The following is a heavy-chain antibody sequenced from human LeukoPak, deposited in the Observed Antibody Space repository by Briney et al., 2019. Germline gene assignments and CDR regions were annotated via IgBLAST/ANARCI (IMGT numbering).Heavy chain of an antibody. CDR2: ISAYNGNT. CDR1: GYTFTSYG. D-gene: IGHD3-22*01. Sequence: ASVKVSCTPSGYTFTSYGIRWVRQAPGQGLEWMGWISAYNGNTNYAQKLQGRVTMTTDTSTSTAYMELRSLRSDDTAVYYCAREERYDSSGYYYDWGQGTLVTVSS. J-gene: IGHJ4*02. CDR3: AREERYDSSGYYYD. V-gene: IGHV1-18*01.